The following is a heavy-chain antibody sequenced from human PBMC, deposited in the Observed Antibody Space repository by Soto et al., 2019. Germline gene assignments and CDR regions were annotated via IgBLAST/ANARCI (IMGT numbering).Heavy chain of an antibody. CDR2: LYNTGST. CDR1: GASISSYY. J-gene: IGHJ6*02. Sequence: SATLSLTCTFSGASISSYYWSWIRQSPGKGLEWIGYLYNTGSTIYNPSLKSRVTISVDTSKNQFSLKMNSVTAADTAVYYCARDLWGYCGTDCYPLDVWGQGTTVT. V-gene: IGHV4-59*01. CDR3: ARDLWGYCGTDCYPLDV. D-gene: IGHD2-21*02.